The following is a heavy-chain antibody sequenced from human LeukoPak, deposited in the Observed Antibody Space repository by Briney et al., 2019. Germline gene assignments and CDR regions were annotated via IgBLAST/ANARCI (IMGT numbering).Heavy chain of an antibody. CDR3: AGHGPGVAADKDF. J-gene: IGHJ4*02. D-gene: IGHD6-13*01. CDR2: ISSSSSYI. Sequence: GGSLRLSCAASGFTFSSYSMNWVRQAPGKGLEWVSSISSSSSYIYYADSVKGRFTISRDNAKNSLYLQMNSLRAEDTAVYYCAGHGPGVAADKDFWGQGTLVTVSS. CDR1: GFTFSSYS. V-gene: IGHV3-21*01.